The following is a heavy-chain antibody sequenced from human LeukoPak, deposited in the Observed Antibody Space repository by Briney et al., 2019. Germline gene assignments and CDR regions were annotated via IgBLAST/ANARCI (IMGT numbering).Heavy chain of an antibody. CDR3: ASGPKDNWNSYYYYYYGMDV. Sequence: SETLSLTCTVSGGSISSSSYYWGWIRQPPGKGLEWIGSIYYSGSTYYNPSLKSRVTISVDTSKNQFSLKLSSVTAADTAVYYCASGPKDNWNSYYYYYYGMDVWGQGTTVTVSS. CDR2: IYYSGST. V-gene: IGHV4-39*07. D-gene: IGHD1-7*01. CDR1: GGSISSSSYY. J-gene: IGHJ6*02.